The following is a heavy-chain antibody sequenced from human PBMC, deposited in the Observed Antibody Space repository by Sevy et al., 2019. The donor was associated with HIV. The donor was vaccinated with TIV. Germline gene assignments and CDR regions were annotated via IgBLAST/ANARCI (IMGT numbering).Heavy chain of an antibody. CDR2: ISSSSSTI. J-gene: IGHJ5*02. CDR3: ARGDSSGWYRGHDWFDP. CDR1: GFTFSSYS. Sequence: GESLKISCAASGFTFSSYSMNWVRQAPGKGLEWVSYISSSSSTIYYADSVKGRFTISRDNAKNSLYLQMNSLRAEDTAVYYCARGDSSGWYRGHDWFDPWGQGTLVTVSS. V-gene: IGHV3-48*01. D-gene: IGHD6-19*01.